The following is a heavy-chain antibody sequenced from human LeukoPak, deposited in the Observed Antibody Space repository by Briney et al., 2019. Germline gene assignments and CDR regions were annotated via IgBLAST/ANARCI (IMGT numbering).Heavy chain of an antibody. CDR1: GFSLSTSGMC. CDR2: IDWDDDK. V-gene: IGHV2-70*11. CDR3: ARIYDYGDCGAFDI. Sequence: SGPALVKPTQTLTLTCTFSGFSLSTSGMCVSWIRQPPGKALEWLARIDWDDDKYYSASLKTRLTISKDTSKNQVVLTMTNMDPVDTATYYCARIYDYGDCGAFDIWGQGTMVTVSS. D-gene: IGHD4-17*01. J-gene: IGHJ3*02.